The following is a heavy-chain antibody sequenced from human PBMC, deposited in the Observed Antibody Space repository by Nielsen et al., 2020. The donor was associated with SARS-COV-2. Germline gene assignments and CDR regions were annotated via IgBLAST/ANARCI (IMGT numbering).Heavy chain of an antibody. CDR3: ARDLADTSLFDY. D-gene: IGHD2-21*01. Sequence: GESLKISCAASGFTFSSYGMSWVRQAPGKGLDWVSAISDNGRRIYYADSVKGRFTISRDKSKNTVSLQMNSLRAEDTAVYYCARDLADTSLFDYWGQGTLVTVSS. J-gene: IGHJ4*02. V-gene: IGHV3-23*01. CDR2: ISDNGRRI. CDR1: GFTFSSYG.